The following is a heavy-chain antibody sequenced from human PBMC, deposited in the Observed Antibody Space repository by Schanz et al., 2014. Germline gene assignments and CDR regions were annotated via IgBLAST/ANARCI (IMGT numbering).Heavy chain of an antibody. CDR1: GITFSSYA. V-gene: IGHV3-23*01. CDR2: ISGSGGST. Sequence: VQLLESGGGVVQPGGSLRLSCAASGITFSSYAMSWVRQAPGKGLEWVSGISGSGGSTYYGDSVKGRFTISRDNSKNTLYLQMNSLRVEDTAVYYCAKDDTQVNGMDVWGQGTTVTVSS. CDR3: AKDDTQVNGMDV. J-gene: IGHJ6*02.